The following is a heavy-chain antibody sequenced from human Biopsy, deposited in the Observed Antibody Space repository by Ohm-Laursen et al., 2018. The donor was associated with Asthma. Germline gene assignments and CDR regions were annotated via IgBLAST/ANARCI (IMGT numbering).Heavy chain of an antibody. CDR1: GYTFSDSW. D-gene: IGHD1-7*01. CDR3: ARFIDGTFFVDY. CDR2: IFAANSET. Sequence: ESLRISCKASGYTFSDSWIGWVRQMPGKGLEWMGIIFAANSETKYSPSFQGQVTISADMSISTAFLQWSSLKASDTAIYYCARFIDGTFFVDYWGPGTLVTVSS. J-gene: IGHJ4*02. V-gene: IGHV5-51*01.